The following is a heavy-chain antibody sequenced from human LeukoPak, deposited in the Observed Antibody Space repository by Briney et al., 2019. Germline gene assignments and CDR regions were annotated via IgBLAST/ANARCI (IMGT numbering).Heavy chain of an antibody. CDR3: ARLPHSGPSRFVGYYYYYMDV. Sequence: SETLSLTCSVSGYSISVGFYWDWIRQPPGKGLEWIGEINHSGSTNYNPSLKSRVTISVDTSKNQFSLKLSSVTAADTAVYYCARLPHSGPSRFVGYYYYYMDVWGKGTTVTISS. CDR2: INHSGST. J-gene: IGHJ6*03. CDR1: GYSISVGFY. V-gene: IGHV4-38-2*02. D-gene: IGHD2-15*01.